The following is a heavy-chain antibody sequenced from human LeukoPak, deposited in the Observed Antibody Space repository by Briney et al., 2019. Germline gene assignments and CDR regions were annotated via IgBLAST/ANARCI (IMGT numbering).Heavy chain of an antibody. CDR1: GGSISSSSYY. D-gene: IGHD4-17*01. Sequence: SETLSLTCTVSGGSISSSSYYWGWIRQPPGKGLEWIGSIFYSGSTSYNPSLKSRVTISVDTSKNQFSLKLSSVTAADTAVYYCARRDYGDYPGFDYWGQGTLVTVSS. CDR3: ARRDYGDYPGFDY. J-gene: IGHJ4*02. CDR2: IFYSGST. V-gene: IGHV4-39*01.